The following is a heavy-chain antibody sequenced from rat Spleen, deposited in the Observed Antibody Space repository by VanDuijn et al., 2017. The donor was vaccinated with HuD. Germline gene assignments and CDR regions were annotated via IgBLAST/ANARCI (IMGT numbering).Heavy chain of an antibody. Sequence: QVQLKESGPGLVKPSETLSLTCTVSGFSLTSYHVSWVRQPPGKGLEWMGVIWGDGSTAYNSALKSRLSISRDTSKSQVFLKMSSLKTEDTATYFCARGGFPEYWGQEVMVTVSS. V-gene: IGHV2-32*01. CDR2: IWGDGST. CDR1: GFSLTSYH. D-gene: IGHD1-11*01. CDR3: ARGGFPEY. J-gene: IGHJ2*01.